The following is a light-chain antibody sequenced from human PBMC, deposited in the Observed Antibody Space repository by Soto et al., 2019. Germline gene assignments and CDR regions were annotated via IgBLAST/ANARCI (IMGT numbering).Light chain of an antibody. CDR3: SSYRSSSAPVV. V-gene: IGLV2-14*01. J-gene: IGLJ2*01. CDR2: DVT. Sequence: QSVLTQPASVSGSPGQSITISCIGTSSDVGGYNYVSWYQQRPGKAPKLMIYDVTNRPSGVSNRFSGSKSGNTASLTISGLQAEDEADYYCSSYRSSSAPVVFGGGTKVTVL. CDR1: SSDVGGYNY.